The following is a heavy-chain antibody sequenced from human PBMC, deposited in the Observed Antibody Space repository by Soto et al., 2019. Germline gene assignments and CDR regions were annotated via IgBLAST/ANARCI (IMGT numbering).Heavy chain of an antibody. J-gene: IGHJ6*02. D-gene: IGHD3-3*01. CDR3: ARDRRVVIDLHYYYGMDV. CDR2: IYHSGST. Sequence: SETLSLTCAVSGGSISSSNWGSWVRQPPGKGLEWIGEIYHSGSTNYNPSLKSRVTISVDKSKNQFSLKLSSVTAADTAVYYCARDRRVVIDLHYYYGMDVWGQGTTVTVS. V-gene: IGHV4-4*02. CDR1: GGSISSSNW.